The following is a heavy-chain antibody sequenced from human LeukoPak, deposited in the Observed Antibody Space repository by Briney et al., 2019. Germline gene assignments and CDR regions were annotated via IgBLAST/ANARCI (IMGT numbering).Heavy chain of an antibody. J-gene: IGHJ4*02. CDR1: GFTFSSYE. D-gene: IGHD3-9*01. V-gene: IGHV3-48*03. CDR3: ARMTTYYDILTGYYPEYCFDY. Sequence: GGSLRLSCAASGFTFSSYEMNWVRQAPGKGLEWVSYISSSGSTIYYADSVKGRFTISRDNAKNSLYLQMNSLRAEDTAVYYCARMTTYYDILTGYYPEYCFDYWGQGTLVTVSS. CDR2: ISSSGSTI.